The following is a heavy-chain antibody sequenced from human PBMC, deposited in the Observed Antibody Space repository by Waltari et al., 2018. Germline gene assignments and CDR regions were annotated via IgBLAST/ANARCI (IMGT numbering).Heavy chain of an antibody. CDR3: ARDPGVVTPWYFDL. V-gene: IGHV4-59*11. Sequence: QVQLEESGPGLVKPSATLSLTCTISGGDIAKHSWSWIRQPPGKGLECIGHIFYNGATTYSPSLESRATISFDSFKNQFSLRLSSVTAADTAIYYCARDPGVVTPWYFDLWGRGTLVTVSS. D-gene: IGHD3-22*01. J-gene: IGHJ2*01. CDR1: GGDIAKHS. CDR2: IFYNGAT.